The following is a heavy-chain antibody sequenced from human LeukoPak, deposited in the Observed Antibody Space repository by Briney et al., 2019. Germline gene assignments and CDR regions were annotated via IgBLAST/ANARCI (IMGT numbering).Heavy chain of an antibody. D-gene: IGHD6-13*01. CDR3: ARLDYSRSWYYDY. V-gene: IGHV4-59*01. J-gene: IGHJ4*02. CDR1: GGSISSYY. Sequence: SETLSLTCTVSGGSISSYYWSWIRQPPGKGLEWIGYIYYSGSTNYNPSLKSRVTISVDTSKNQFSLRLSSVTAADTAVYYCARLDYSRSWYYDYWGQGTLVTVSS. CDR2: IYYSGST.